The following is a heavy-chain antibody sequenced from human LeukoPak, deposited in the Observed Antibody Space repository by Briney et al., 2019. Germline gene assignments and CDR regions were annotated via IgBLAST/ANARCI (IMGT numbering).Heavy chain of an antibody. J-gene: IGHJ5*02. CDR3: ARARPAPREVVNP. D-gene: IGHD3-22*01. Sequence: SETLSLTCTVSGGSISSSSYYWGWIRQPPGKGLEWIGSMYYSGSTYYNPSLKSRVTISVDTSKNQFSLKLSSVTAADTAVYYCARARPAPREVVNPWGQGTLVTVSS. V-gene: IGHV4-39*01. CDR2: MYYSGST. CDR1: GGSISSSSYY.